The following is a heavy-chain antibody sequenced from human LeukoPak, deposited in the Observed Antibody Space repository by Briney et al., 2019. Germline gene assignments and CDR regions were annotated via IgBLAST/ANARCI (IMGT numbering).Heavy chain of an antibody. J-gene: IGHJ4*02. V-gene: IGHV4-38-2*01. CDR1: GFTFSSYS. D-gene: IGHD1-26*01. CDR2: IYHSGST. Sequence: PGGSLRLSCAASGFTFSSYSMNWVRQTPGNGLEWIGSIYHSGSTYYNPSLKSRVTISVDTSKNQFSLKLSSVTAADTAVYYCARAIEVGAMTPFDYWGQGTLVTVSS. CDR3: ARAIEVGAMTPFDY.